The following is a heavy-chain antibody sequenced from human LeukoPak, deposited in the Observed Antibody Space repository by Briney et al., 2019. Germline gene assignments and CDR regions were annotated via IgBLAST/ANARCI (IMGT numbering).Heavy chain of an antibody. Sequence: SGTLSLTCGVSGGSITTTNFWSWVGQPPGGGLEWIGEISLAGRTRYNPSLESRVTISIDKSKNHLYLNLDSVTAADTAVYYCSRESGPFCPFGHWGQGTLVAVTS. CDR1: GGSITTTNF. D-gene: IGHD1-26*01. CDR2: ISLAGRT. V-gene: IGHV4-4*02. J-gene: IGHJ4*02. CDR3: SRESGPFCPFGH.